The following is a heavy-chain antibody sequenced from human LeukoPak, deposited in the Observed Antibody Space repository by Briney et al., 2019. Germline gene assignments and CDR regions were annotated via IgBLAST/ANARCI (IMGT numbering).Heavy chain of an antibody. J-gene: IGHJ4*02. CDR2: IWYDGSDK. Sequence: PGGSLRLSCAASGFIFSSHDMHWVRQAPGKGLEWVAIIWYDGSDKYYADSVKGRFTISRDNSKNTLYLQMNSLRGEDTAVYYCASLYSEPYWGQGTLVTVSS. D-gene: IGHD4-11*01. CDR3: ASLYSEPY. V-gene: IGHV3-33*01. CDR1: GFIFSSHD.